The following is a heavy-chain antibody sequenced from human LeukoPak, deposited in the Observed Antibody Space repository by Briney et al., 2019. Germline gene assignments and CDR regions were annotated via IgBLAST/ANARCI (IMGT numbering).Heavy chain of an antibody. V-gene: IGHV4-59*01. CDR3: ARGNAN. Sequence: SETLSLTCTVSGGSINSYYWSWIRQPPGKGLEWIGYVSYSGSTNYNTSLKSRVTIPVDTSKNLFFLKLTSVTAADTALYYCARGNANWGQGTLVTVSS. CDR2: VSYSGST. J-gene: IGHJ4*02. CDR1: GGSINSYY.